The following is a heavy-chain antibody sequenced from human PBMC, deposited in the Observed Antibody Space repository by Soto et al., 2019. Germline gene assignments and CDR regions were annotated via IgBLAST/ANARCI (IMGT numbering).Heavy chain of an antibody. J-gene: IGHJ6*02. D-gene: IGHD3-10*01. V-gene: IGHV1-69*01. CDR3: AANSLGGGSQGDV. CDR1: GDTFSSYS. Sequence: QVRLVQSGAEVNKPGSSVKVSCKASGDTFSSYSICWVRQAPGQGLEWVGGIVPIFGTTVYAPRLQGRLTITADGPTSTSYMELSGLTFEDTAVYYCAANSLGGGSQGDVWGQGTTVTVSS. CDR2: IVPIFGTT.